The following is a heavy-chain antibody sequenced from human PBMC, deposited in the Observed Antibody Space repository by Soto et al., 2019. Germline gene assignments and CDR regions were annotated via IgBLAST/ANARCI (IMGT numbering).Heavy chain of an antibody. CDR3: ASGGMGYSGYNGPFDY. V-gene: IGHV1-3*01. Sequence: GASVKVSCKASGYTFPGYAMHWVRQAPGQRLEWMGWINAGNGNTKYSQKLQGRVTITRDTSASTASMELSSLRSEDTAVYYCASGGMGYSGYNGPFDYWGKGTVVTVPS. CDR1: GYTFPGYA. CDR2: INAGNGNT. J-gene: IGHJ4*02. D-gene: IGHD5-12*01.